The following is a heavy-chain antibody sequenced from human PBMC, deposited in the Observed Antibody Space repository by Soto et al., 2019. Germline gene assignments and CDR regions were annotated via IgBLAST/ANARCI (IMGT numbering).Heavy chain of an antibody. D-gene: IGHD6-13*01. V-gene: IGHV3-30-3*01. CDR1: GFTFSTSA. CDR3: AREEFEAGRGHFGC. Sequence: QVQVVESGGGVVQPGGSLRLSCAASGFTFSTSAMHWVRQAPGKGLEWMAMISYGGNNKYYADSVKGRFTISRDISESTLYLQMNSLRTEDTAVYYCAREEFEAGRGHFGCWGQGTLVPVSS. J-gene: IGHJ4*02. CDR2: ISYGGNNK.